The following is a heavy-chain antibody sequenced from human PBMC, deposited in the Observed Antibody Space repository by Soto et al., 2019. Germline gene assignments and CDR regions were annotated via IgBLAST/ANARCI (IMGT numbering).Heavy chain of an antibody. J-gene: IGHJ6*02. CDR1: GYSFTNYW. CDR3: ARHRPPKISTDYGMDV. V-gene: IGHV5-10-1*01. CDR2: MDPSDSYA. Sequence: GESLKISCNTSGYSFTNYWIKWVRQMPGKGLEWMGRMDPSDSYANYSPSFQGHVTISADKSISTAYLQWSSLKASDTAMYYCARHRPPKISTDYGMDVWGQGTTVTVSS.